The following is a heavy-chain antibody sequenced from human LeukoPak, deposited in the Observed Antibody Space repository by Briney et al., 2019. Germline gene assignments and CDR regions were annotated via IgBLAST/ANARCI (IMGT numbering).Heavy chain of an antibody. CDR3: ARDGPGRTVTTDY. J-gene: IGHJ4*02. V-gene: IGHV1-69*13. CDR1: GYTFTSYY. Sequence: ASVKVSCKASGYTFTSYYMHWVRQAPGQGLEWMGGIIPIFGTANYAQKFQGRVTITADESTSTAYMELSSLRSEDTAVYYCARDGPGRTVTTDYWGQGTLVTVSS. CDR2: IIPIFGTA. D-gene: IGHD4-11*01.